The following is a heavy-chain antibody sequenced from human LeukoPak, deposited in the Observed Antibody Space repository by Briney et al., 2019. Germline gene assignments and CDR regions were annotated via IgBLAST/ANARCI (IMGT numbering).Heavy chain of an antibody. Sequence: GASVKVSCKASGYTFTSYDINWVRQATGQGLEWMGWMNPKSGSTGYAQKFQGRVTITRNTSISTAYMELSSLRSEDTAVYYCARSYDFWSGTNAFDIWGQGTMVTVSS. J-gene: IGHJ3*02. D-gene: IGHD3-3*01. V-gene: IGHV1-8*03. CDR1: GYTFTSYD. CDR3: ARSYDFWSGTNAFDI. CDR2: MNPKSGST.